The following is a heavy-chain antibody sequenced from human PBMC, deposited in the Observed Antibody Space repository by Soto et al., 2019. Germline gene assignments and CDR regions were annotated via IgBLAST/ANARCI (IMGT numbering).Heavy chain of an antibody. V-gene: IGHV3-23*01. Sequence: EVELLESGGGLVKPGGSLRLSCVASRFTFTSYAMSWVRQAPGKGLEWVAAISASGGATIHADSVKGRLTISRDNYKNTLYLQMNSMRADDTAVYYCAKAVAVGSLFRGAFDYVGQGTQVTVSS. D-gene: IGHD1-26*01. CDR3: AKAVAVGSLFRGAFDY. J-gene: IGHJ4*02. CDR1: RFTFTSYA. CDR2: ISASGGAT.